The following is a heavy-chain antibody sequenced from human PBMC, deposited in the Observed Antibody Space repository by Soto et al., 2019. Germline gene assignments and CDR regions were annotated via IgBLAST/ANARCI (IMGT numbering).Heavy chain of an antibody. CDR2: IWYDGSNK. V-gene: IGHV3-33*01. CDR1: GFTFSSYG. D-gene: IGHD2-15*01. CDR3: ARVGLYLDYYYGMDV. Sequence: GGSLRLSCAASGFTFSSYGMHWVRQAPGKGLEWVAVIWYDGSNKYYADSVKGRFTISRDNSKNTLYLQMNSLRAEDTAVYYCARVGLYLDYYYGMDVWGQGTTVTVSS. J-gene: IGHJ6*02.